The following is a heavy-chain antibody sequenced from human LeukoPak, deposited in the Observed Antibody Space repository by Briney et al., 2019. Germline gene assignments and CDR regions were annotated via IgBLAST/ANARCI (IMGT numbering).Heavy chain of an antibody. CDR1: GFTVSSNY. V-gene: IGHV3-23*01. D-gene: IGHD3-22*01. CDR3: AKGSYYDSSGSFYFDY. J-gene: IGHJ4*02. CDR2: ISGSGDNT. Sequence: GGSLRLSCAASGFTVSSNYMSWIRQAPGKGLEWVSGISGSGDNTYYADSVKGRFTISRDNSKNTLYVQVNSLGTEDTAAYYCAKGSYYDSSGSFYFDYWGQGTLVTVSS.